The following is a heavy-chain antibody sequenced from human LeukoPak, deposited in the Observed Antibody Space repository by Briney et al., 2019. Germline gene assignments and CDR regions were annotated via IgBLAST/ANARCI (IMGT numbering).Heavy chain of an antibody. D-gene: IGHD6-19*01. J-gene: IGHJ4*02. CDR3: ASHIAVAGFDY. V-gene: IGHV1-3*01. CDR2: IDAGNGNT. CDR1: GYTFTSYA. Sequence: ASVKVSCKASGYTFTSYALHWVRQAPGQRLEWMGWIDAGNGNTKYSQKFQGRVTITRDTSASTAYMELSSLRSEDTAVYYCASHIAVAGFDYWGQGTLVTVSS.